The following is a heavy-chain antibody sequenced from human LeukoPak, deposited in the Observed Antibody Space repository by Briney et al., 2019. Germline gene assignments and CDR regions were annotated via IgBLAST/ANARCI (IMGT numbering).Heavy chain of an antibody. Sequence: PSETLSLTCALSGGSISSSSYYWVWIRQPPGKGLEWIGSIYYSGSTYYNPSLKSRVTISVDTSKNQFSLKLSSVTAADTAVYYCAGYSFLSFSSSFYYWGQGTLVTVSS. J-gene: IGHJ4*02. CDR2: IYYSGST. CDR1: GGSISSSSYY. D-gene: IGHD1-26*01. CDR3: AGYSFLSFSSSFYY. V-gene: IGHV4-39*01.